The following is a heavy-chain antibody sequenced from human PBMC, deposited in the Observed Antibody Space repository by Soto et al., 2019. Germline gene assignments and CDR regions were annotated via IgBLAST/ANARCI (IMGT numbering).Heavy chain of an antibody. Sequence: PGGSLRLSCAASGFTFSSYWMHWVRQAPGKGLVWVSRINSDGSSTSYADSVKGRFTISRDNAKNTLYLQMNSLRAEDTAVYYCASSFYDPSRYYYGMDVWGQGTTVTVSS. CDR3: ASSFYDPSRYYYGMDV. CDR2: INSDGSST. J-gene: IGHJ6*02. D-gene: IGHD3-16*01. V-gene: IGHV3-74*01. CDR1: GFTFSSYW.